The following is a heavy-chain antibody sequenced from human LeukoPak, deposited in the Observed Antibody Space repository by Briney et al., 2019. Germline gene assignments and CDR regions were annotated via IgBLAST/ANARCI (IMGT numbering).Heavy chain of an antibody. V-gene: IGHV4-59*01. CDR2: IYYSGST. D-gene: IGHD5-12*01. J-gene: IGHJ5*02. Sequence: SETLSLTCTVSGGSISSYYWSWIRQPPGKGLEWIGYIYYSGSTNYNPSLKSRVTISVDTSKNQFSLKLSSVTAADTAVYYCARGVVATISAWFDPWGQGTLVTVSS. CDR1: GGSISSYY. CDR3: ARGVVATISAWFDP.